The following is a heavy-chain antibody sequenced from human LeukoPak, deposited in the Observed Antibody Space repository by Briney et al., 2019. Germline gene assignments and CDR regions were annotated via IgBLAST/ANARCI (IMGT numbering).Heavy chain of an antibody. CDR1: GGTFSSYA. Sequence: GASVKVSCKASGGTFSSYAISWVRQAPGQGLEWMGGIIPIFGTANYAQKFQGRVTITTDESTSTAYMELSSLRSEDTAVYYCATAYSGSPYDAFDIWGQGTMVTVSS. CDR2: IIPIFGTA. D-gene: IGHD1-26*01. V-gene: IGHV1-69*05. CDR3: ATAYSGSPYDAFDI. J-gene: IGHJ3*02.